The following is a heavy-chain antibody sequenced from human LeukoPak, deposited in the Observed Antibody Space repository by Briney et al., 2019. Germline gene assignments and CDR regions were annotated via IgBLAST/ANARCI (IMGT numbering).Heavy chain of an antibody. CDR3: ARPYYYDSRIDP. CDR2: MYYSGST. Sequence: PSETLSLTCTVSGGSISSGDYYWSWIRQPPGKGLEWIAYMYYSGSTYHNPSLKSRVTMSADMSKNQLSLKLSSVTAADTAVYYCARPYYYDSRIDPWGQGILVTVSS. J-gene: IGHJ5*02. V-gene: IGHV4-30-4*01. D-gene: IGHD3-22*01. CDR1: GGSISSGDYY.